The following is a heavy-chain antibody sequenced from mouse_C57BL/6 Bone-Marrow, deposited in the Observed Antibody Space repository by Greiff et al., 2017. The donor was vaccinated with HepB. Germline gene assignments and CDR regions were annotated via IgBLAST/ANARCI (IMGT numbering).Heavy chain of an antibody. CDR2: IRSKSNNYAT. J-gene: IGHJ2*01. Sequence: EVQVVESGGGLVQPKGSLKLSCAASGFSFNTYAMNWVRQAPGKGLEWVARIRSKSNNYATYYADSVKDRFTISRDDSESMLYLQMNNLKTEDTAMYYCVRGNGNYSYYFDYWGQGTTLTVSS. CDR1: GFSFNTYA. D-gene: IGHD2-1*01. V-gene: IGHV10-1*01. CDR3: VRGNGNYSYYFDY.